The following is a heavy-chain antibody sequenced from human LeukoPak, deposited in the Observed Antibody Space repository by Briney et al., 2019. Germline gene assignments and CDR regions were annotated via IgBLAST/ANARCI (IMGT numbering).Heavy chain of an antibody. CDR1: GFTFGDYA. CDR2: IRSKAYGGTT. V-gene: IGHV3-49*03. J-gene: IGHJ6*02. D-gene: IGHD7-27*01. Sequence: PGGSLRLSSTTSGFTFGDYAMSWFRQAPGKGLEWVGFIRSKAYGGTTEYAASVKGRFTISRDDSKSIAYLQMNSLKTEDTAVYYCARDLALGTHREVGYYGMDVWGQGTTVTVSS. CDR3: ARDLALGTHREVGYYGMDV.